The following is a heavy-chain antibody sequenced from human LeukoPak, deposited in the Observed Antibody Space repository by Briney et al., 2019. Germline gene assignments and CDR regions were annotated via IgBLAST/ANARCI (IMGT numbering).Heavy chain of an antibody. CDR1: GGTFSSYA. CDR3: ARAGPEADDYGDYRYYYYMDV. D-gene: IGHD4-17*01. CDR2: IIPIFGTP. J-gene: IGHJ6*03. Sequence: ASVKVSCKASGGTFSSYAITWVRQAPGQGLEWMAGIIPIFGTPNYAQKFQGRVTITADKSTTTAYMELSSLRSEDTAMYFCARAGPEADDYGDYRYYYYMDVWGKGTTVSISS. V-gene: IGHV1-69*06.